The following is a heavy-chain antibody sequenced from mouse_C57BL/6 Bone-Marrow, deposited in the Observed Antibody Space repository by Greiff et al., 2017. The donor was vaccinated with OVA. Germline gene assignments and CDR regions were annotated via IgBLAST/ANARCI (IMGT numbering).Heavy chain of an antibody. CDR1: GFTFSDYG. CDR3: ARRDDYVYYFDY. Sequence: VKVVESGGGLVKPGGSLKLSCAASGFTFSDYGMHWVRQAPEKGLEWVAYISSGSSTIYYADTVKGRFTISSDNAKNTVFVQMTSLRSEDTAMYYCARRDDYVYYFDYWGQGTTLTVSS. D-gene: IGHD2-4*01. J-gene: IGHJ2*01. CDR2: ISSGSSTI. V-gene: IGHV5-17*01.